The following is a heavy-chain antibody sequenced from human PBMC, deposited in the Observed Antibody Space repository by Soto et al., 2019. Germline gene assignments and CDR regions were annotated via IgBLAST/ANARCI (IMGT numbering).Heavy chain of an antibody. CDR2: IYYSGST. CDR3: AILKPDNDRYFDY. Sequence: SETLSLTCTVSGGSISSYYWSWIRQPPGKGLEWIGYIYYSGSTNYNPSLKSRVTISVDTSKNQFSLKLSSATAADTAMYYCAILKPDNDRYFDYWGQGTLVTVSS. CDR1: GGSISSYY. D-gene: IGHD3-9*01. J-gene: IGHJ4*02. V-gene: IGHV4-59*01.